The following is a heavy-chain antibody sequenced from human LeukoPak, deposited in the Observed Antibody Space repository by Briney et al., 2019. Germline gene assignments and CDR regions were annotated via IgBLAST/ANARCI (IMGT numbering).Heavy chain of an antibody. Sequence: QPGGSLRLSCAASGFIFSAYAMSWVRQAPGKGLEWVSGISGSGGSRYYADSVKGRFTISRDNSKNTLYLQINGLRAEDTAVYYCARSRGNSWTGLDYWGQGTLVTVSS. CDR3: ARSRGNSWTGLDY. CDR1: GFIFSAYA. CDR2: ISGSGGSR. D-gene: IGHD6-13*01. V-gene: IGHV3-23*01. J-gene: IGHJ4*02.